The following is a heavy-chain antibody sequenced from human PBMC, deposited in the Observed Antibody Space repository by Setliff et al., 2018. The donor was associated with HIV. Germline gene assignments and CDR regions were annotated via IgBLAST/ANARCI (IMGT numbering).Heavy chain of an antibody. V-gene: IGHV4-38-2*02. CDR2: IYHTGSA. D-gene: IGHD3-10*01. Sequence: SETLSLICTVSGYSINNNYYWGWIRQPPGKGLEWIGSIYHTGSAYYNPSLKSRVTMSVDTSKNQFSLKLRSVTAADTAVYFCARNRPYGSGSYSDYWGQGTLVTVSS. CDR3: ARNRPYGSGSYSDY. J-gene: IGHJ4*02. CDR1: GYSINNNYY.